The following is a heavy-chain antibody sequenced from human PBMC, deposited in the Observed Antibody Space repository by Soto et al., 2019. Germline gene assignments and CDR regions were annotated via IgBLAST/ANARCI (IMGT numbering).Heavy chain of an antibody. CDR3: ARLHCASPNCVPIDP. CDR1: GGSISDDTYY. Sequence: QLQLQELGPGLVKPSETLSITCTVSGGSISDDTYYWGWIRQPPGKGLEWIGSIYYSGTSSYNPSLKSRVTMSVDTSKKQLSLRLSSVTAADTAVYYCARLHCASPNCVPIDPWGQGTLVIVSS. CDR2: IYYSGTS. V-gene: IGHV4-39*01. J-gene: IGHJ5*02. D-gene: IGHD2-2*01.